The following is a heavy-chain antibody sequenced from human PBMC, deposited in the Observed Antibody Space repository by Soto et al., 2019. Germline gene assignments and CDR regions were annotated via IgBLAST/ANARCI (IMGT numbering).Heavy chain of an antibody. Sequence: SETLSLTCTVSGGSISSSSYYWGWIRQPPGKGLEWIGSIYYSGSTYYKPSLKSRVNISVDTSKNQFSLKLRYVTAADTAVYYCASGTAAEDYYYYGMDVWGQGTTVTVSS. D-gene: IGHD6-13*01. J-gene: IGHJ6*02. CDR1: GGSISSSSYY. V-gene: IGHV4-39*01. CDR2: IYYSGST. CDR3: ASGTAAEDYYYYGMDV.